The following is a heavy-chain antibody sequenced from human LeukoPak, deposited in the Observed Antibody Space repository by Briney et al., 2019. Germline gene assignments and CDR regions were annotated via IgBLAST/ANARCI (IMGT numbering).Heavy chain of an antibody. J-gene: IGHJ6*02. CDR3: AKPQQDYYGSGSYKNYGMDV. D-gene: IGHD3-10*01. CDR1: GFTLTDYA. Sequence: PGGSLRLACATSGFTLTDYAMNWVRQAPGKGLEWVSGISATRSSTYYADPVKGRFTISRDTSKNTVYLQMNSLGAEDTAVYYCAKPQQDYYGSGSYKNYGMDVWGQGTTVTVAS. V-gene: IGHV3-23*01. CDR2: ISATRSST.